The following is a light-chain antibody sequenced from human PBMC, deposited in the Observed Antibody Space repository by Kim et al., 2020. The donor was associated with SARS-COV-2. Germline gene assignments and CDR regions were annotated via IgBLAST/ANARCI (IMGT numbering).Light chain of an antibody. CDR1: QGISNY. V-gene: IGKV1-33*01. CDR2: DAS. J-gene: IGKJ2*01. CDR3: QQYDNLPYT. Sequence: DIQMTQSPSSLSASVGDRVTITCQASQGISNYLNWYQEKPGKAPKLLIYDASNLETGVPSRFSGSGSGTDFTFTISSLQPEDSATYYCQQYDNLPYTFGQGTKLEI.